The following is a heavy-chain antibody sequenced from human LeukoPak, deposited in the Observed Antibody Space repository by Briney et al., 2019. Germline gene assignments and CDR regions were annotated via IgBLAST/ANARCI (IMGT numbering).Heavy chain of an antibody. J-gene: IGHJ6*02. CDR3: ARGGANTYYYYGMDV. CDR2: ISSSSSYI. CDR1: GFTSSSYS. Sequence: GGSLRLSCAASGFTSSSYSMNWVRQAPGKGLEWVSSISSSSSYIYYADSVKGRFTISRDNAKNSLYLQMNSLRAEDTAVYYCARGGANTYYYYGMDVWGQGTTVTVSS. V-gene: IGHV3-21*01.